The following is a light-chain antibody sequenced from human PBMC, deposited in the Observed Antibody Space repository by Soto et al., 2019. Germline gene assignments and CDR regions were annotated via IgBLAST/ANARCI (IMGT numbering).Light chain of an antibody. Sequence: QSVLTQPPSTSVPPGQRVTISCSGSSSNIGSNTVNWYQQLPGTAPKLLIYSNNQRPSGVPDRFSGSKSGTSASLAISGLQSEDEADYYCAACDDSLNGYVFGTGTKVTV. CDR1: SSNIGSNT. CDR2: SNN. J-gene: IGLJ1*01. V-gene: IGLV1-44*01. CDR3: AACDDSLNGYV.